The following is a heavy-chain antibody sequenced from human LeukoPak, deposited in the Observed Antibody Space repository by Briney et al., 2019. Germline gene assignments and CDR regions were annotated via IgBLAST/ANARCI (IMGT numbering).Heavy chain of an antibody. CDR1: GGSVSSDNYY. Sequence: SETLSLTCTVSGGSVSSDNYYWVWIRQPPGKGLQWIGYISYSGSTNYNASLESGITISLHTAKNQTSLMLSSLTPADAAAHYCARRHYYNGRAYYFLDYWGQGTLVTVSS. CDR3: ARRHYYNGRAYYFLDY. J-gene: IGHJ4*02. D-gene: IGHD3-22*01. V-gene: IGHV4-61*01. CDR2: ISYSGST.